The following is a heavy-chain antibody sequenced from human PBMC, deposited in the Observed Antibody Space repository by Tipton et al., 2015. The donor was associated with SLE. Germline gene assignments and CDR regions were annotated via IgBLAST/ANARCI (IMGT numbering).Heavy chain of an antibody. Sequence: TLSLTCTVSGGSISSYYWSWIRQPPGKGLEWIGYIYYSGSTNYNPSLKGRVTISVDTSKNQFSLKLSSVTAADTAVYYCARGRGSSSSHYYYYYMDVWGKGTTVTVSS. CDR2: IYYSGST. V-gene: IGHV4-59*01. CDR1: GGSISSYY. D-gene: IGHD6-6*01. CDR3: ARGRGSSSSHYYYYYMDV. J-gene: IGHJ6*03.